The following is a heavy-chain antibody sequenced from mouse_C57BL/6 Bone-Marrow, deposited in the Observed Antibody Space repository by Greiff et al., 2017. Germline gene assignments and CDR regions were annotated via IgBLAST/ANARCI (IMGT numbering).Heavy chain of an antibody. D-gene: IGHD1-1*01. CDR2: IYWDDDK. CDR1: GFSLSTSGMG. CDR3: ARRARDYCGSSPWYFDV. J-gene: IGHJ1*03. V-gene: IGHV8-12*01. Sequence: QVTLKECGPGILQSSQTLSLTCSFSGFSLSTSGMGVSWIRQPSGKGLEWLAHIYWDDDKRYNPSLKSRRTLSKDTSRNQVFLKITSVDTADTATYYCARRARDYCGSSPWYFDVWGTGTTVTVSS.